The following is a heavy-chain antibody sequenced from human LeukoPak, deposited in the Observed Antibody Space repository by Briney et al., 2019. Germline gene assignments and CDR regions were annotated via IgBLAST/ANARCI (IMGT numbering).Heavy chain of an antibody. CDR1: GFTYSSYS. J-gene: IGHJ4*02. CDR2: ISSSSSYI. V-gene: IGHV3-21*01. Sequence: PGGSLRLSCAASGFTYSSYSMNWVRQAPGKGLEWVSSISSSSSYIYYADSMKGRFTISRDNAKNSLYLQMNSLRAEDTAVYYCARSVQLERRRVVDYWGQGTLVTVSS. CDR3: ARSVQLERRRVVDY. D-gene: IGHD1-1*01.